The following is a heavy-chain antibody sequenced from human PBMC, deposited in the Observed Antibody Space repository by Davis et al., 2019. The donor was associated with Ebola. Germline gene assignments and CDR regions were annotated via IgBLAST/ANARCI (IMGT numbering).Heavy chain of an antibody. D-gene: IGHD6-19*01. Sequence: GESLKIPCAASGFVLSSYVMSSLRRAPRKGLEWVSTVGLSADTYYADSVKGRFTISRDNSKNTLHLQMNSLRVEDTAIYYCAKDTSNVWFDVWGQGTMVTVSS. J-gene: IGHJ3*01. CDR1: GFVLSSYV. V-gene: IGHV3-23*01. CDR2: VGLSADT. CDR3: AKDTSNVWFDV.